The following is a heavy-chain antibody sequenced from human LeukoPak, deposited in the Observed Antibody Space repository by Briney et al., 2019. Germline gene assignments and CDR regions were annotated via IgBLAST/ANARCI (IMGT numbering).Heavy chain of an antibody. V-gene: IGHV4-4*07. CDR3: ARDPGYCSSTSCSRGDAFDI. CDR1: GGSISSYY. CDR2: IYTSGST. Sequence: SETLSLTCTVSGGSISSYYWSWIRQPAGKGLEWIGRIYTSGSTNYNPSLKSRVTMSVDTSKNQFSLKLSSVTAADTAVYYCARDPGYCSSTSCSRGDAFDIWGRGTMVTVSS. D-gene: IGHD2-2*01. J-gene: IGHJ3*02.